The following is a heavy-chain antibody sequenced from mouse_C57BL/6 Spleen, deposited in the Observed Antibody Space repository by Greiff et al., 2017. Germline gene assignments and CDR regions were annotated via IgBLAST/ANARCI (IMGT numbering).Heavy chain of an antibody. J-gene: IGHJ4*01. CDR1: GFNIKDDY. Sequence: EVKLMESGAELVRPGASVKLSCTASGFNIKDDYMHWVKQRPEQGLEWIGWIDPENGDTEYASKFQGKATITADTSSNTAYLQLSSLTSEDTAVYYCTRQSNYEGAMDYWGQGTSVTVSS. CDR2: IDPENGDT. CDR3: TRQSNYEGAMDY. V-gene: IGHV14-4*01. D-gene: IGHD2-5*01.